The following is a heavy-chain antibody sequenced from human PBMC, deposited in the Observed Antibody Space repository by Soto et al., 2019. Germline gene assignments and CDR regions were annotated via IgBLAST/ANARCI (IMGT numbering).Heavy chain of an antibody. CDR1: GYSISSGYY. Sequence: SETLSLTCAVSGYSISSGYYWGWIRQPPGKGLEWIGSIYHSGSTYYNPSLKSRVTISVDTSKNQFSLKLSSVTAADTAVYYCARGKLGYCSSTICSTNWFDPWGHGTLVTVSS. D-gene: IGHD2-2*01. V-gene: IGHV4-38-2*01. CDR2: IYHSGST. CDR3: ARGKLGYCSSTICSTNWFDP. J-gene: IGHJ5*02.